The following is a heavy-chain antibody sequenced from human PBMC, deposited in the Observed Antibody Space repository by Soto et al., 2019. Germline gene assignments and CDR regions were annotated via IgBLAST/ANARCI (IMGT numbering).Heavy chain of an antibody. Sequence: ESLKISCQGSGYSFASYWIGWVRQMPGKDLEWMGIIYPGDSDTRYSPSFQGQVTISADKSLRTAHLQWTSLKASDTALYYCARTRSFTLGFYYDGMDVWGQGTTVTVSS. J-gene: IGHJ6*02. CDR1: GYSFASYW. V-gene: IGHV5-51*01. CDR2: IYPGDSDT. D-gene: IGHD6-6*01. CDR3: ARTRSFTLGFYYDGMDV.